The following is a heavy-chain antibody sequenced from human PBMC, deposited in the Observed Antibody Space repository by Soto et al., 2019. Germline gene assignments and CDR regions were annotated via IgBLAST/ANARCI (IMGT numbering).Heavy chain of an antibody. J-gene: IGHJ4*02. D-gene: IGHD3-16*01. V-gene: IGHV3-7*01. CDR2: LDQDGSER. CDR3: VCGGNFFVY. Sequence: EVQLVESGGGLVQPGASLRLSCAASGLTFSTYWMTWVRRPPGKGLEWVANLDQDGSERYYVDSVRGRFTISRDNAKNSLYLQMNSLRAEDTAVCYCVCGGNFFVYWGQGTLVTVSP. CDR1: GLTFSTYW.